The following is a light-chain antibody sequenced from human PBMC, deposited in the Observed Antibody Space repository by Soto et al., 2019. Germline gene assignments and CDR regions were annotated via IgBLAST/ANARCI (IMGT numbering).Light chain of an antibody. CDR2: EVS. V-gene: IGLV2-14*01. CDR1: SSDVGAYNY. J-gene: IGLJ3*02. CDR3: NSYTRSSTLV. Sequence: QSALTQPASVSGSPGQSITISCTGTSSDVGAYNYVSWYQQHPGKAPKLMIYEVSNRPSGVYNRFSGSKSGNTASLTISGLQAEDEADYYCNSYTRSSTLVFGGGTQLTVL.